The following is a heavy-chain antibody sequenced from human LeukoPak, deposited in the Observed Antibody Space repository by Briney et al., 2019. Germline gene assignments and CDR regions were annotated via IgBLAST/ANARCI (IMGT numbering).Heavy chain of an antibody. V-gene: IGHV3-48*01. D-gene: IGHD2-8*01. Sequence: GGSLRLSCAASGFTFSSYSMNWVRQAPGKGLEWVSYISSSSSTIYYADSVKGRFTISRDNAKNSLYLQMNSLRAEDTAVYYCAREWVLNYDYWGQGTLVTASS. CDR3: AREWVLNYDY. CDR1: GFTFSSYS. J-gene: IGHJ4*02. CDR2: ISSSSSTI.